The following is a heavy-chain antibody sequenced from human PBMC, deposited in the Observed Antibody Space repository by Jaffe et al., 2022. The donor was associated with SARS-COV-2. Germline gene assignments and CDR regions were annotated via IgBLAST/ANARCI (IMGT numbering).Heavy chain of an antibody. CDR2: INPSGGST. Sequence: QVQLVQSGAEVKKPGASVKVSCKASGYSFTSYYMHWVRQAPGQGLEWMGIINPSGGSTTYAQKFQGRVTMTRDTSTSTVYMELSSLKFEDTAVYYCARDRITFDYWGQGTLVTVSS. D-gene: IGHD3-16*01. CDR3: ARDRITFDY. V-gene: IGHV1-46*01. J-gene: IGHJ4*02. CDR1: GYSFTSYY.